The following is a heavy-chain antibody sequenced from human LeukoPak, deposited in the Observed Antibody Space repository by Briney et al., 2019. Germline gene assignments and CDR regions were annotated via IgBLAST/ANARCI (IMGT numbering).Heavy chain of an antibody. CDR1: GGSISSCY. CDR2: IYYSGST. D-gene: IGHD3-22*01. CDR3: ARGDSSGYSYYFDY. V-gene: IGHV4-59*01. J-gene: IGHJ4*02. Sequence: SETLSLTCTVSGGSISSCYWSWIRQPPGKGLEWIGYIYYSGSTNYNPSLKSRVTISVDTSKNQFSLKLSSVTAADTAVYYCARGDSSGYSYYFDYWGQGTLVTVSS.